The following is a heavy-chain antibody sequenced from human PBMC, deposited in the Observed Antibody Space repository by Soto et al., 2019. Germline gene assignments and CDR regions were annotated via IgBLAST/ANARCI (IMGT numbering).Heavy chain of an antibody. J-gene: IGHJ4*02. D-gene: IGHD6-19*01. V-gene: IGHV3-23*01. CDR1: GFTFSSYA. CDR2: ISGSGGST. CDR3: AKDQEGQKVAGSSDY. Sequence: GGSLRLSCAASGFTFSSYAMSWVRQAPGKGLEWVSAISGSGGSTYYADSVKGRFTISRDNSKNTLYLQMNSLRAEDTAVYYCAKDQEGQKVAGSSDYWGQGTLVTVSS.